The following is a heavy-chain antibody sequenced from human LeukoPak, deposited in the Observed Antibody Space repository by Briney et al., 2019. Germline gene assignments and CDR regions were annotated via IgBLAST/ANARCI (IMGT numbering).Heavy chain of an antibody. CDR1: GCTFSSYA. J-gene: IGHJ4*02. D-gene: IGHD1-26*01. CDR2: ISGSGGST. CDR3: AKDFMGVDNGNYFLDY. V-gene: IGHV3-23*01. Sequence: PGGSLRLSCAASGCTFSSYAMSWVRQAPGKGLECVSTISGSGGSTYYADSVKGRFTISRDNSKNTLYLQMNSLRAEDTAVYYCAKDFMGVDNGNYFLDYWGQGTLVTVSS.